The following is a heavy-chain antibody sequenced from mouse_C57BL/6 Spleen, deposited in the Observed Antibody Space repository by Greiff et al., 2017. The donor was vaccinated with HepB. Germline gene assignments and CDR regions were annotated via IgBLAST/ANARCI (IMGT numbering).Heavy chain of an antibody. Sequence: LVKPGASVKLSCKASGYTFTEYTIHWVKQRSGQGLEWIGWFYPGSGSIKYNEKFKDKATLTADKSSSTVYMELSRLTSEDSAVYFCARHEEGYYGSSYGYFDVWGTGTTVTVSS. V-gene: IGHV1-62-2*01. CDR1: GYTFTEYT. CDR2: FYPGSGSI. CDR3: ARHEEGYYGSSYGYFDV. J-gene: IGHJ1*03. D-gene: IGHD1-1*01.